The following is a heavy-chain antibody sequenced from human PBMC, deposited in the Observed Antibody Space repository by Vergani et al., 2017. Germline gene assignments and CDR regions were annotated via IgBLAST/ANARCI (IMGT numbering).Heavy chain of an antibody. J-gene: IGHJ4*02. V-gene: IGHV4-31*03. CDR2: IYYSGST. D-gene: IGHD3-10*01. Sequence: QVQLQESGPGLVKPSQTLSLTCTVSGGSISSGGYYWSWIRQHPGKGLEWIGYIYYSGSTYYNPSLKSRVTISVDTSKNQFSLKLSSVTAADTAVYCCARETCITMVLGVIAGWGQGGLVTVTS. CDR1: GGSISSGGYY. CDR3: ARETCITMVLGVIAG.